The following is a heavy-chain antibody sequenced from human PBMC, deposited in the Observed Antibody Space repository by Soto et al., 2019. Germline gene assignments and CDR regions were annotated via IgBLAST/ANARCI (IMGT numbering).Heavy chain of an antibody. Sequence: ASVKVSCKASGYSFTKYHMHWVRQAPGQGLEWMGWINPGSGVTNQAQKFQGRVTMTRDTSITTTYMELNSLRTEDTAMFYCARPRYYYDSTTYSDGQPADYWGLGTLVTVSS. CDR2: INPGSGVT. D-gene: IGHD3-22*01. CDR1: GYSFTKYH. CDR3: ARPRYYYDSTTYSDGQPADY. V-gene: IGHV1-2*02. J-gene: IGHJ4*02.